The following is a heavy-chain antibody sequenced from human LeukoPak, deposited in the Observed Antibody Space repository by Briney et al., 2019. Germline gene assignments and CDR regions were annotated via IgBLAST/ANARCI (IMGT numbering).Heavy chain of an antibody. CDR2: INHSGST. V-gene: IGHV4-34*01. CDR3: ASLSSDSSQLYFDY. D-gene: IGHD6-13*01. J-gene: IGHJ4*02. CDR1: GGSFSGYY. Sequence: SETLSLTCAVYGGSFSGYYWSWIRQPPGKGLEWIGEINHSGSTNYNPSLKSRVTISVDTSKNQFSLKLSSVTAADTAVYYCASLSSDSSQLYFDYWGQGTLVTVSS.